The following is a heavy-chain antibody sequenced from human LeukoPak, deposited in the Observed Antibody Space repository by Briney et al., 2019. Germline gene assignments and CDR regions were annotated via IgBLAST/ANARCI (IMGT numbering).Heavy chain of an antibody. J-gene: IGHJ4*02. V-gene: IGHV3-74*01. CDR3: ARVPPATVSYPLDS. CDR1: GFTFSSYW. CDR2: INSDGSST. Sequence: GGSLRLSCAASGFTFSSYWMHWVRQAPGKGLVWVSRINSDGSSTNYADSLKGRFTISTDNAKTTPYLQMNSLRAEDTAVYYCARVPPATVSYPLDSWGQGTLVTVSS. D-gene: IGHD5-18*01.